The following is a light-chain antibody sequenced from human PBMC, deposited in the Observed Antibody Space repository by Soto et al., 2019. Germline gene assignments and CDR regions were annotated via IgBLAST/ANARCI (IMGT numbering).Light chain of an antibody. J-gene: IGKJ1*01. CDR1: QSISSY. V-gene: IGKV1-39*01. CDR2: AAS. Sequence: DIQMTQSPSSLSASVGDRVTITCRASQSISSYLNWYQQKPGKAPRLLIYAASSLQSGVPSRFSGSGSGTEFTLTISSLQPEDFATYYCQQSYSNLPWTFGQGTKVDIK. CDR3: QQSYSNLPWT.